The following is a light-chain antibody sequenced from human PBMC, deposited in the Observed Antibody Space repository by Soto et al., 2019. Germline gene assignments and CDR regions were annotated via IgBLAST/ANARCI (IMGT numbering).Light chain of an antibody. CDR3: QQYESYSPLT. J-gene: IGKJ4*01. V-gene: IGKV1-39*01. CDR1: QSISSY. Sequence: DIQMTQSPSSLSASVGDRVTITCRASQSISSYLNWYQQKPGKAPKLLIYAASSLQSGVPSRFSGSGSGTEFTLTISSLQPDDFATYYCQQYESYSPLTFGGGTKVDI. CDR2: AAS.